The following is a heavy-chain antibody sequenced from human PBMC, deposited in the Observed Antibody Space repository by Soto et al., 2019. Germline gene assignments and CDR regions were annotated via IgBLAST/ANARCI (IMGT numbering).Heavy chain of an antibody. CDR1: GFTFSSYG. J-gene: IGHJ4*02. CDR3: ARDHEPLRWSNHSPFDY. CDR2: IWYDGSNK. V-gene: IGHV3-33*01. D-gene: IGHD4-17*01. Sequence: QVQLVESGGGVVQPGRSLRLSCAASGFTFSSYGMHWVRQAPGKGLEWVAVIWYDGSNKYYADSVKGRFTISRDNSKNTLYLQMNSLRAEDTAVYYCARDHEPLRWSNHSPFDYWGQGTLVTVSS.